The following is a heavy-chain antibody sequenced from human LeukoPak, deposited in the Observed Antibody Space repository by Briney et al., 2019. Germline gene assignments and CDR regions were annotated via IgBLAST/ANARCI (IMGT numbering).Heavy chain of an antibody. CDR3: ARWSLGDY. CDR1: GFTFSTYN. CDR2: IKPDGSDQ. J-gene: IGHJ4*02. Sequence: GGSLRLSCAASGFTFSTYNMHWVRQAPGKGLEWVANIKPDGSDQYYVDSVKGRFTISRDNAKNSLYLQMNSLRAEDTAVYYCARWSLGDYWGQGTLVTVSS. V-gene: IGHV3-7*01. D-gene: IGHD1-26*01.